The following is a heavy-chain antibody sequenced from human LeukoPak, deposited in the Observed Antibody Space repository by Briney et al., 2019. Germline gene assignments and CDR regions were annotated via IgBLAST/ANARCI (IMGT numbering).Heavy chain of an antibody. D-gene: IGHD1-14*01. V-gene: IGHV4-38-2*02. CDR3: ARVTSRLGWFDP. CDR1: GGSISNYY. Sequence: SETLSLTCTVSGGSISNYYWGWIRQPPGKGLEWIGSISHSGSTCYNPSLKSRVTISVDTSKNQFSLKLRSVTAADTAVYYCARVTSRLGWFDPWGQGTLVTVSS. CDR2: ISHSGST. J-gene: IGHJ5*02.